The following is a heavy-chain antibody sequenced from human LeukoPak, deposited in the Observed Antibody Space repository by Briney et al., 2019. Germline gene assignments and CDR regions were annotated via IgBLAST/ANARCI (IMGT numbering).Heavy chain of an antibody. V-gene: IGHV3-7*01. CDR3: ARIGKATYDFWSGYYKTGNDY. CDR2: IKQDGSEK. J-gene: IGHJ4*02. D-gene: IGHD3-3*01. CDR1: GFTFSSYA. Sequence: PGGSLRLSCAASGFTFSSYAMSWVRQAPGKGLEWVANIKQDGSEKYYVDSVRGRFTISRDNAKNSLYLQMNSLRAEDTAVYYCARIGKATYDFWSGYYKTGNDYWGQGTLVTVSS.